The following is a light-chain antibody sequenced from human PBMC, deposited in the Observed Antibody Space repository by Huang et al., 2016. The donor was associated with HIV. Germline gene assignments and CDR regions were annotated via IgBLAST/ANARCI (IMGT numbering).Light chain of an antibody. V-gene: IGKV2D-29*01. J-gene: IGKJ3*01. CDR1: QSLLHSDGKTY. CDR3: MQSIQLPLFA. CDR2: EVS. Sequence: DVVMTQTPLSLSVTHGQPASISCKSSQSLLHSDGKTYLYWCLQKPGQPPQLLSYEVSKRFSVVPDRFSCSGSGTDFTLIISRVEAEDVGVYYCMQSIQLPLFAFGPGTKVDIK.